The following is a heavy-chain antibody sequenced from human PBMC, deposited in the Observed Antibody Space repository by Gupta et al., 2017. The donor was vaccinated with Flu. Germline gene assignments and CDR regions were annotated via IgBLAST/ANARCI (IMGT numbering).Heavy chain of an antibody. CDR3: ARRGFGYNKAFDT. CDR2: VNESRRT. D-gene: IGHD3-10*01. J-gene: IGHJ4*02. V-gene: IGHV4-34*02. CDR1: GGSFSGYY. Sequence: QVQLQQWGAGLLKPSETLSLTCAVYGGSFSGYYWSWVRQTPGKGLEWIGEVNESRRTNDNESFKSRVTISLDSSKNQFSLKLNSVTAADTAVYYCARRGFGYNKAFDTWGQGNLVTVSS.